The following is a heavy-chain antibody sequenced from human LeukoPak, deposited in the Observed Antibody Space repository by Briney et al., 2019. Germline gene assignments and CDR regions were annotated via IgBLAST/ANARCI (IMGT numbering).Heavy chain of an antibody. V-gene: IGHV4-39*07. CDR2: IYYSGST. Sequence: PSETLPLTCTVSGGSISSSSYYWGWIRQPPGKGLEWIGSIYYSGSTYYNPSLKSRDTISVDTSKNQFSLKLSSVTAADTAVYYCARVVTAMVYFYYYYYMDVWGKGTTVTVSS. CDR3: ARVVTAMVYFYYYYYMDV. D-gene: IGHD5-18*01. CDR1: GGSISSSSYY. J-gene: IGHJ6*03.